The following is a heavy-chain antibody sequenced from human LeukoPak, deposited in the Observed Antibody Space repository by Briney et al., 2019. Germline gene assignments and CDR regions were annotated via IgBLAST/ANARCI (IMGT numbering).Heavy chain of an antibody. CDR3: ARDYSGKYTVDY. CDR1: GFTFSSHG. D-gene: IGHD1-26*01. CDR2: IAHDGSDK. Sequence: GRSLTLSCVASGFTFSSHGIHWVRQAPGKGLEWVAVIAHDGSDKGYADSVKGRFTISRDNSKDTLYLRMNSLRAEDTAVYYCARDYSGKYTVDYWGQGTLVTVSS. V-gene: IGHV3-30*04. J-gene: IGHJ4*02.